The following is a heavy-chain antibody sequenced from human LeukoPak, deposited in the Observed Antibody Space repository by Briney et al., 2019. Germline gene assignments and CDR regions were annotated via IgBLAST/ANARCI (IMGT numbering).Heavy chain of an antibody. CDR2: IGPSGDTI. V-gene: IGHV3-48*03. CDR3: ARDDFWSGYLDY. CDR1: GFTFRSYE. J-gene: IGHJ4*02. Sequence: GGSLRLSCAASGFTFRSYEMNWVRQAPGKGLEWVSYIGPSGDTIYYADSVKGRFTISRDNAKNSLYLQMNSLRAEDTAVYYCARDDFWSGYLDYWGQGTLVTVSS. D-gene: IGHD3-3*01.